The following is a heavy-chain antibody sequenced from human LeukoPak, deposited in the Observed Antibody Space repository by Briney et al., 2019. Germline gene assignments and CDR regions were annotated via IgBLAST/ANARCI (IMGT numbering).Heavy chain of an antibody. Sequence: ASVKVSCKASGYTFTSYGISWVRQATGQGLEWMGWMNPNSGNTGYAQKFQGRVTMTRNTSISTAYMELSSLRSEDTAVYYCARVRRHCSGGSCYEEFDPWGQGTLVTVSS. J-gene: IGHJ5*02. CDR2: MNPNSGNT. CDR3: ARVRRHCSGGSCYEEFDP. D-gene: IGHD2-15*01. CDR1: GYTFTSYG. V-gene: IGHV1-8*02.